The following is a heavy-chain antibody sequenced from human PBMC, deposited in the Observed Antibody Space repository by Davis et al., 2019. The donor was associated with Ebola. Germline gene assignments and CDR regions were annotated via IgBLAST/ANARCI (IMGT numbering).Heavy chain of an antibody. V-gene: IGHV3-73*01. Sequence: GESLKISCAASGFNFRSYGMHWVRQASGKGLEWVGRIRSKANSYATAYAASVKGRFTISRDDSKNTAYLQMNSLKTEDTAVYYCTRNTVAGTDYWGQGTLVTVSS. D-gene: IGHD6-19*01. CDR3: TRNTVAGTDY. J-gene: IGHJ4*02. CDR1: GFNFRSYG. CDR2: IRSKANSYAT.